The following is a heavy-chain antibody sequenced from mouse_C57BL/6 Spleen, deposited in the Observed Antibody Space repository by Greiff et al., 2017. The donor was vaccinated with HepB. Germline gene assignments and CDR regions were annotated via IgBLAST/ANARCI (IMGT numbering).Heavy chain of an antibody. CDR1: GYAFSSSW. V-gene: IGHV1-82*01. J-gene: IGHJ2*01. D-gene: IGHD1-1*01. CDR2: IYPGDGDT. Sequence: QVQLQQSGPELVKPGASVKISCKASGYAFSSSWMNWVKQRPGKGPEWIGRIYPGDGDTNYNGKFKGKATLTADKSSSTAYMQLSSLTSEDSAVYCCARSRNYYGRTLFDYWGQGTTLTVSS. CDR3: ARSRNYYGRTLFDY.